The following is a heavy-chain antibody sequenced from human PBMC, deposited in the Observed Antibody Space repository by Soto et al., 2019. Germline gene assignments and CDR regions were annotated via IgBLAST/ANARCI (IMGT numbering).Heavy chain of an antibody. CDR2: IYYSGST. J-gene: IGHJ6*02. Sequence: SETLSLTCTVSGGSVSSGSYYWSWIRQPPGKGLEWIGYIYYSGSTNYNPSLKSRVTISVDTSKNQFSLKLSSVTAADTAVYYCARVPGIAAAGIYYYYGMDVWGQGTTVTVSS. V-gene: IGHV4-61*01. CDR1: GGSVSSGSYY. D-gene: IGHD6-13*01. CDR3: ARVPGIAAAGIYYYYGMDV.